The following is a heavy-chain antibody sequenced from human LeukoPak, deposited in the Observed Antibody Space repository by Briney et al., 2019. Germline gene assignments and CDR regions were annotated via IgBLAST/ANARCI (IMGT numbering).Heavy chain of an antibody. CDR2: IYHSGST. D-gene: IGHD6-25*01. CDR3: ARVTAYSSENCFDY. J-gene: IGHJ4*02. V-gene: IGHV4-38-2*01. Sequence: PSETLSLTCAVSGYSISSGYYWGWIRQPPGKGLEWIGSIYHSGSTYYNPSLKSRVTISVDTSKNQFSLKLSSVTAADTAVYYCARVTAYSSENCFDYWGQGTLVTVSS. CDR1: GYSISSGYY.